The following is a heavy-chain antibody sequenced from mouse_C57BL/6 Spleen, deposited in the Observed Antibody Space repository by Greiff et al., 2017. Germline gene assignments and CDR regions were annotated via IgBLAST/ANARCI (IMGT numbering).Heavy chain of an antibody. J-gene: IGHJ3*01. CDR1: GYTFTSYW. Sequence: QVQLQQPGAELVKPGASVKLSCKASGYTFTSYWMHWVKQRPGQGLEWIGLIHPNRGSTNYNEKFKGKATLTVDKSSSTAYMQLSSLTSADSAVYYCARDGSSSAWFAYWGQGTLVTVSA. CDR3: ARDGSSSAWFAY. V-gene: IGHV1-64*01. D-gene: IGHD1-1*01. CDR2: IHPNRGST.